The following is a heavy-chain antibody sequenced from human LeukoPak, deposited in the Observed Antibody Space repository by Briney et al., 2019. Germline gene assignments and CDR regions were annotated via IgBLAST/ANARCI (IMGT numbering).Heavy chain of an antibody. V-gene: IGHV5-51*01. CDR2: IHPGDSDT. J-gene: IGHJ4*02. Sequence: GESLKISCQATGYSFTSYWIGWVRQMPGKGLEWMGIIHPGDSDTRYSPSFQGQVTISADKSISTAYLRWSSLKASDTAKYYCARRNYYDRSGYFDYWGQGTLVTVSS. CDR3: ARRNYYDRSGYFDY. CDR1: GYSFTSYW. D-gene: IGHD3-22*01.